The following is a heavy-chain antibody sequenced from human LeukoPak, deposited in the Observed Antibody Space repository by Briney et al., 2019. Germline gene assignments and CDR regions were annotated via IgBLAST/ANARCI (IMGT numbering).Heavy chain of an antibody. D-gene: IGHD3-22*01. CDR3: APQDDSSGSYDY. Sequence: ASVKVSCKASGGTFSSYTISWVRQAPGQGLEWMGRIIPILGIANYAQKFQGRVTITADKSTSTAYMELSSLRSEDTAVYYCAPQDDSSGSYDYWGQGTLVTVSS. V-gene: IGHV1-69*02. CDR1: GGTFSSYT. J-gene: IGHJ4*02. CDR2: IIPILGIA.